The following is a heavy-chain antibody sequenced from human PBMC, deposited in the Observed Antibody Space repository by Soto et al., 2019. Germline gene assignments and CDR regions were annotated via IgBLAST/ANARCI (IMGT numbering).Heavy chain of an antibody. CDR1: GGSISSYY. D-gene: IGHD2-15*01. Sequence: SETLSLTCTVSGGSISSYYWSWIRQPAGKGLEWIGRIYTSGSTNYNPSLKSRVTMSVDTSKNQSSLKLSSVTAADTAVYYCARDQGYCSGGSCYSGWFDPWGQGTLVTVSS. CDR3: ARDQGYCSGGSCYSGWFDP. CDR2: IYTSGST. J-gene: IGHJ5*02. V-gene: IGHV4-4*07.